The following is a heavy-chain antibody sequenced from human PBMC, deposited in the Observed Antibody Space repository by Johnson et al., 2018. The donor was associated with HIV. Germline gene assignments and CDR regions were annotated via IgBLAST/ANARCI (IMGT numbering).Heavy chain of an antibody. D-gene: IGHD3-22*01. V-gene: IGHV3-33*01. J-gene: IGHJ3*02. Sequence: QVQLVESGGGVVQPGTSLRLSCETSGLILSGYGLHWVRQAPGKGLEWVALIWPDGSNRYYADSVKGRFTISRDNSKNTLYLQMNSLRVEDTAVYYCVRQYELYGYYDRSGYWGLDAFHIWGQGTTVTVSS. CDR1: GLILSGYG. CDR3: VRQYELYGYYDRSGYWGLDAFHI. CDR2: IWPDGSNR.